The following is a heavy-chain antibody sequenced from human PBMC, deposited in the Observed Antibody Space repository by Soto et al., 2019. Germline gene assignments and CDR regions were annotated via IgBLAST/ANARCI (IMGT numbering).Heavy chain of an antibody. V-gene: IGHV3-21*01. D-gene: IGHD3-10*01. Sequence: EVQLVESGGGLVKPGGSLRLSCAASGFTFSSYSMNWVRQAPGKGLEWVSSISSSSSYIYYADSVKGRFTISRDNAKNSLYLQMNSLRAEDTAVYYCARDWDPYGSPYYFDYWGQGTLVTVSS. J-gene: IGHJ4*02. CDR1: GFTFSSYS. CDR2: ISSSSSYI. CDR3: ARDWDPYGSPYYFDY.